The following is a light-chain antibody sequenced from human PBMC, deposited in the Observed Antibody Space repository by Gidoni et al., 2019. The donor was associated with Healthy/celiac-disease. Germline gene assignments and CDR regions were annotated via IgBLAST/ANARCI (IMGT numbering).Light chain of an antibody. J-gene: IGKJ2*01. CDR2: WAS. Sequence: DIVMTQSPDSLAVSLGEGATINCKSSQSVLYSSNNKNYLAWYQQKPGQPPKLLIYWASTRESGVPDRFSGSGSGTDFTLNISSLQAEDVAVYYCQQYYSTPYTFGQXTKLEIK. CDR3: QQYYSTPYT. V-gene: IGKV4-1*01. CDR1: QSVLYSSNNKNY.